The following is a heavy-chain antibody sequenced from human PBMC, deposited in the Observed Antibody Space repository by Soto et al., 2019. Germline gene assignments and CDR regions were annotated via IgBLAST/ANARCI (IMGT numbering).Heavy chain of an antibody. D-gene: IGHD3-10*01. Sequence: EVLLVESGGGLVQPGGSLKLSCAASGFVFNDSSIHWVRQASGKGLEWVGRIRDRAFSYATAYAASVKGRFTISREDSTNTAYLQMNGLYSEDTAIYYCTRLISSAQDYWGQGTLVTVSS. CDR2: IRDRAFSYAT. J-gene: IGHJ4*02. CDR1: GFVFNDSS. V-gene: IGHV3-73*01. CDR3: TRLISSAQDY.